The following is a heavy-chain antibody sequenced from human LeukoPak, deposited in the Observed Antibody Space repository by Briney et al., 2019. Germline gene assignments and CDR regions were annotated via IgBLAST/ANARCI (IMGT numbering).Heavy chain of an antibody. D-gene: IGHD2-2*01. V-gene: IGHV4-34*01. J-gene: IGHJ5*02. Sequence: KPSETLSLTCTVSGGSISSYYWNWIRQPPGKGLEWIGEINHSGSTNYNPSLKSRVTISVDTSKNQFSLKLSSVTAADTAVYYCARGRIVVVPAAIYGRLSWFDPWGQGTLVTVSS. CDR3: ARGRIVVVPAAIYGRLSWFDP. CDR1: GGSISSYY. CDR2: INHSGST.